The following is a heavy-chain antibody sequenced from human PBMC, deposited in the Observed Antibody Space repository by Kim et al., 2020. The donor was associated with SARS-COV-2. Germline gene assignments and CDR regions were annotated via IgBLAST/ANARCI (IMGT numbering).Heavy chain of an antibody. V-gene: IGHV7-4-1*02. J-gene: IGHJ4*02. Sequence: QGFTGRFVFSLEASVSTAYLQISSLKAEDTAVYYCARDVSRGWYYFDYWGQGTLVTVSS. CDR3: ARDVSRGWYYFDY. D-gene: IGHD6-19*01.